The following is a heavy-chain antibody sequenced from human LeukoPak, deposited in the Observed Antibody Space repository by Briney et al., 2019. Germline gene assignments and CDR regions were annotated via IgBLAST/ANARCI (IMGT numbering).Heavy chain of an antibody. J-gene: IGHJ4*02. CDR2: IKRDGSEK. D-gene: IGHD5-18*01. Sequence: GGSLRLSCATSGFTFSHYAMNWVRQDPGKGLEWVANIKRDGSEKYYVDSVKGRFTISRDNTKNSLYLQMNGLRAEDTAVYYCARARGYSYGYSDYWGQGTLVTVSS. CDR3: ARARGYSYGYSDY. V-gene: IGHV3-7*01. CDR1: GFTFSHYA.